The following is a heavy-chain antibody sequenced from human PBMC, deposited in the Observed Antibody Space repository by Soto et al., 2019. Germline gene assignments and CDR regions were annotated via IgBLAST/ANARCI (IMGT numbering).Heavy chain of an antibody. CDR1: GFSFDSHP. Sequence: PGGSLRLSCAASGFSFDSHPMHWVRQAPRKGLEWVSSISWISGTVAYADSVKGRFTISRDNAKNSLYLQMNSLRGEDTALYYCAKDIGQWLSLYALDVWGQGTRVTVSS. J-gene: IGHJ6*02. CDR2: ISWISGTV. V-gene: IGHV3-9*01. D-gene: IGHD6-19*01. CDR3: AKDIGQWLSLYALDV.